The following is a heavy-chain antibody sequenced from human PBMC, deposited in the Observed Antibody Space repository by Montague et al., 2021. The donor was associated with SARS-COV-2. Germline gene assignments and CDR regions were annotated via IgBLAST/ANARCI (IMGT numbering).Heavy chain of an antibody. D-gene: IGHD3-16*01. V-gene: IGHV3-30*04. Sequence: SLRLSCAASGFTFSSYAMHWVRQAPGKGLEWVAVISYDGSNKYYADSVKGRFTISRDNSKNTLYLQMNSLRAEDTAVYYCARDRDDYIWGRYENFDYWGQGTLVTVSS. J-gene: IGHJ4*02. CDR3: ARDRDDYIWGRYENFDY. CDR2: ISYDGSNK. CDR1: GFTFSSYA.